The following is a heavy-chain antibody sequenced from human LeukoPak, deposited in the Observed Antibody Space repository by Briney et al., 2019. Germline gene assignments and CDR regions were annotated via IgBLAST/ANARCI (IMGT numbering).Heavy chain of an antibody. CDR2: INPNNGGT. Sequence: ASVKVSCKASGYTFTGYYMHWVRQAPGQGLEWMGWINPNNGGTNCAQKFQGTVTMTRDTSINTAYLELISLRFDDTAVYYCAGDLSLTVAAQGYWGQGTLVTVSS. D-gene: IGHD6-19*01. V-gene: IGHV1-2*02. CDR1: GYTFTGYY. J-gene: IGHJ4*02. CDR3: AGDLSLTVAAQGY.